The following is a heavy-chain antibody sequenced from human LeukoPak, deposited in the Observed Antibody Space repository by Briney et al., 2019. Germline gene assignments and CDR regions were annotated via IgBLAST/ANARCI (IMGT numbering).Heavy chain of an antibody. V-gene: IGHV4-59*01. D-gene: IGHD3-22*01. CDR1: GGSISSYY. Sequence: SETLSLTCTVSGGSISSYYWSWIRQPPGKGLEWIGYIYYSGSTNYNPSLKSRVTISVDTSKDQFSLKLSSVTAADTAVYYCARFPHYYDSSGYSFWGQGTLVTVSS. J-gene: IGHJ4*02. CDR2: IYYSGST. CDR3: ARFPHYYDSSGYSF.